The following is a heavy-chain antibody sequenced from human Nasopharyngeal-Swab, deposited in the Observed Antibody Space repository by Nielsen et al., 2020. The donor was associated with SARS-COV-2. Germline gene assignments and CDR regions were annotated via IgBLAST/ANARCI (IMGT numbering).Heavy chain of an antibody. CDR2: INPDGSAM. J-gene: IGHJ4*02. CDR1: GFYINTSL. V-gene: IGHV3-7*03. Sequence: SLKSSCAYSGFYINTSLMTWVHQPPGKRLEWVANINPDGSAMQYVDFEKGRITIARDNAENSLYLHMNSLRGDDTAVYYCAHYASAAYWGQGTLVTVSS. CDR3: AHYASAAY. D-gene: IGHD2-2*01.